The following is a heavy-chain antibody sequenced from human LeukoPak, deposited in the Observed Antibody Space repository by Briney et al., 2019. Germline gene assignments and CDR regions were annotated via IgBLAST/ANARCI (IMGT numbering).Heavy chain of an antibody. CDR2: ISSSGSTI. D-gene: IGHD6-13*01. CDR3: ARGGGIAAAAIEG. J-gene: IGHJ4*02. V-gene: IGHV3-11*01. Sequence: LSLTCAVSGGSISSGGYSWSWIRQAPGKGLEWVSYISSSGSTIYYADSVKGRFTISRDNAKNSLYLQMNSLRAEDTAVYYCARGGGIAAAAIEGWGQGTLVTVSS. CDR1: GGSISSGGYS.